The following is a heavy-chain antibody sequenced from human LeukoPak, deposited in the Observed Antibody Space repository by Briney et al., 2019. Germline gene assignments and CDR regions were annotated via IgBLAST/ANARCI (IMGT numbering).Heavy chain of an antibody. Sequence: GASVKVSCKASGGTFSSYAISWVRQAPGQGLEWMGGIIPIFGTANYAQKFQGRVTITADESTSTAYMELSSLRSEDTAVYYCASVVEMATRNPHYYYYYYMDVWGKGTTVTISS. CDR2: IIPIFGTA. CDR3: ASVVEMATRNPHYYYYYYMDV. J-gene: IGHJ6*03. D-gene: IGHD5-24*01. V-gene: IGHV1-69*13. CDR1: GGTFSSYA.